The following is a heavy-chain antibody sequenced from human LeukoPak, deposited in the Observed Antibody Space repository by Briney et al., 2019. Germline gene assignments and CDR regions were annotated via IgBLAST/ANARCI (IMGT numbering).Heavy chain of an antibody. CDR2: IWYDGSNK. V-gene: IGHV3-33*01. Sequence: GGSLRLSCTASGFTFSSHGMHWVRQAPGKGLEWVAVIWYDGSNKYYADSVKGRFTISRDNSKNTLYLQMNSLRADDTAVYYCARDRESSSWFDYWGQGTLVTVSS. D-gene: IGHD6-13*01. CDR3: ARDRESSSWFDY. J-gene: IGHJ4*02. CDR1: GFTFSSHG.